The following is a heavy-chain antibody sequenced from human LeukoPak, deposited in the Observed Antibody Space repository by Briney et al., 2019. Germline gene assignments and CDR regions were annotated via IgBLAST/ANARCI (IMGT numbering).Heavy chain of an antibody. D-gene: IGHD2-2*01. CDR2: LYHRGST. J-gene: IGHJ4*02. CDR3: AREKKSCTSSTCYGIDY. CDR1: GYSISSGYY. V-gene: IGHV4-38-2*02. Sequence: SETLSLTCAVSGYSISSGYYWGWIRQPPGKGLEWIGSLYHRGSTSYNPSLESRITISADTSRNQFSLKLTSVTAADTAVYYCAREKKSCTSSTCYGIDYWSQGTLVTVSS.